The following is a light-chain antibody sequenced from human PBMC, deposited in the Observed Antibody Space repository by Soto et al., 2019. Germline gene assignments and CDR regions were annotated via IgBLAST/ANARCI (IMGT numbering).Light chain of an antibody. Sequence: EIVLTQSPGTLSLSPGERATLSCRASQSVSSSYLAWYQQKPGQSPRILIYGASRRATGIPDRFSGSGSGTDFTLTISRLEPEDFAVYYCQQYGSSPLFSFGPGTKVDIK. CDR3: QQYGSSPLFS. CDR2: GAS. J-gene: IGKJ3*01. V-gene: IGKV3-20*01. CDR1: QSVSSSY.